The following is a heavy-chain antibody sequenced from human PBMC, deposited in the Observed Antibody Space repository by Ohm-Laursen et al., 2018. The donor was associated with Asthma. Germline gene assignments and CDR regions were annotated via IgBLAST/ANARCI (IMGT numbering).Heavy chain of an antibody. CDR3: ASNLRYFDYRV. CDR1: GFTFSHFG. Sequence: SSLRLSCAASGFTFSHFGMHWVRQTPGKGLEWVAVISFDGSYKFYGESVKGRFTISRDNSNNTVYLQMNSLRAEDTALYYCASNLRYFDYRVWGQGTTVIVSS. J-gene: IGHJ6*01. V-gene: IGHV3-30*03. CDR2: ISFDGSYK. D-gene: IGHD3-9*01.